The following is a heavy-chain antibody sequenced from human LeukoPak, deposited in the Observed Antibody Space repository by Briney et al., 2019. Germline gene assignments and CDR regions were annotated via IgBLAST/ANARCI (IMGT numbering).Heavy chain of an antibody. V-gene: IGHV4-59*01. CDR2: IYYSGST. CDR3: ARAYSSRPFTYYYYGMDV. J-gene: IGHJ6*04. Sequence: SETLSLTCTVSGGSISSYYWSWIRQPPGKGLEWIGYIYYSGSTNYNPSLKSRVTISVDTSKNQFSLKLSSVTAADTAVYYCARAYSSRPFTYYYYGMDVWGKGTTVTVSS. CDR1: GGSISSYY. D-gene: IGHD6-13*01.